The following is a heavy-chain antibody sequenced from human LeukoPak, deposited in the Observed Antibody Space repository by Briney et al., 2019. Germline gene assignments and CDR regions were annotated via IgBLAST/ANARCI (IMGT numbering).Heavy chain of an antibody. CDR3: ARDSSLYRRTTKDVDIVATTRYYYYGMDV. CDR1: GGTSSSYA. J-gene: IGHJ6*02. D-gene: IGHD5-12*01. V-gene: IGHV1-69*13. CDR2: IIPIFGTA. Sequence: GASVKVSCKASGGTSSSYAISWVRQAPGQGLEWMGGIIPIFGTANYAQKFQGRVTIIADESTSTAYMELSSLRSEDTAVYYCARDSSLYRRTTKDVDIVATTRYYYYGMDVWGQGTTVAVSS.